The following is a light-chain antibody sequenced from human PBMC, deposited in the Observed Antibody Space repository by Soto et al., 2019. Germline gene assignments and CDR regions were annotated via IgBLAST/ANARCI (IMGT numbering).Light chain of an antibody. CDR1: QSVTSNY. Sequence: EIVLTQSPGTLSLSPGERATLSCRASQSVTSNYLAWYQQTPGQAPRLLIYDASNRATGIPARFSGSGSGTDFTLTISSLEPEDFAVYYCQQRSNWPPITFGQGTRLEIK. J-gene: IGKJ5*01. CDR3: QQRSNWPPIT. V-gene: IGKV3-11*01. CDR2: DAS.